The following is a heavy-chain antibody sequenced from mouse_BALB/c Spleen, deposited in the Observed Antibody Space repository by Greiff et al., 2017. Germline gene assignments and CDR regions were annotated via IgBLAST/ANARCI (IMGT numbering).Heavy chain of an antibody. V-gene: IGHV14-1*02. CDR1: GFNIKDYY. CDR3: ARCLPYYYGSSDGNYAMDD. CDR2: IDPENGNT. Sequence: VQLQQSGAELVRPGALVKLSCKASGFNIKDYYMHWVKQRPEQGLEWIGWIDPENGNTIYDPKFQGKASITADTSSNTAYLQLSSLTSEDTAVYDCARCLPYYYGSSDGNYAMDDWGQGTSVTVSS. D-gene: IGHD1-1*01. J-gene: IGHJ4*01.